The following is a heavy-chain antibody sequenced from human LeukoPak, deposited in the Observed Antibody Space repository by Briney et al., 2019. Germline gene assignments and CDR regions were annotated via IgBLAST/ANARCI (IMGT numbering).Heavy chain of an antibody. CDR1: GFTFTSYA. V-gene: IGHV3-30*02. CDR2: IRYDGSLT. Sequence: PGGSLRLSCAASGFTFTSYAMHWVRQAPGKVLEWLAFIRYDGSLTYYADSVRGRFTISRDNSKNTVYLQMNSLRDDDTAVYYCATFTRVYWGQGTLVTVSS. CDR3: ATFTRVY. J-gene: IGHJ4*02.